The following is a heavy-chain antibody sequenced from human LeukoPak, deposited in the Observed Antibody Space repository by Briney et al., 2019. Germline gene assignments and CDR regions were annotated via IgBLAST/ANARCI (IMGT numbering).Heavy chain of an antibody. V-gene: IGHV4-59*01. Sequence: KPSETLSLTCTVSGGSISSYYWSWIRQPPGKGLEWIGYIYYSGSTNYNPSLKRRVTISVDTSKTQFSLKLSSVTAADTAVYYCARNEYSSSPYAFDIWGQGTMVTVSS. CDR1: GGSISSYY. D-gene: IGHD6-6*01. CDR3: ARNEYSSSPYAFDI. J-gene: IGHJ3*02. CDR2: IYYSGST.